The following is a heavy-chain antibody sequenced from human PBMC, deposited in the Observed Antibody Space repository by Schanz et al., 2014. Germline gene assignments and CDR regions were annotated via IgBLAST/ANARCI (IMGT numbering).Heavy chain of an antibody. J-gene: IGHJ3*02. CDR2: ISRDGTTS. CDR3: ARENLNWEAFDI. Sequence: QVQLVESGGGVVQPGRSLRLSCAASGFIFNDYYMNWIRQAPGKGLEWLSYISRDGTTSYYADSVKGRFTISRDNAKNSLYLEMTSLRGEDTAVYYCARENLNWEAFDIWGPGTMVTVSS. D-gene: IGHD7-27*01. CDR1: GFIFNDYY. V-gene: IGHV3-11*01.